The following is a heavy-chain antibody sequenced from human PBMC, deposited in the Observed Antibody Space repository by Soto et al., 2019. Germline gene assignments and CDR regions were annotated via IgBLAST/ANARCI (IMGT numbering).Heavy chain of an antibody. D-gene: IGHD2-21*01. CDR2: IIPIFGTA. J-gene: IGHJ2*01. Sequence: QVQLVQSGAEVKKPGSSVKVSCKASGGTFSSYAISWVRQAPGQGLEWMGGIIPIFGTANYAQKFQGRVTIPEDESTSTAYMVLGSLRSEGTAVYYCVRDLSRGRGGECYLIPKCSDGYFDLWGRGTLVTVSS. CDR1: GGTFSSYA. V-gene: IGHV1-69*01. CDR3: VRDLSRGRGGECYLIPKCSDGYFDL.